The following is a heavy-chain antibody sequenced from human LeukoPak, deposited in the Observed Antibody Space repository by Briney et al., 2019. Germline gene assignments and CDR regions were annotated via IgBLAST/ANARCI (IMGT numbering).Heavy chain of an antibody. CDR2: ISGSGTNT. Sequence: GGSLRLSCAASGFTVSSYEMNWVRQAPGKGLEWVSAISGSGTNTYYADSVKGRFTISRDNSKNTLDLQMNSLRAEDTAVYYCAKANGAIFGVAGYFDYWGQGTLVTVSS. CDR1: GFTVSSYE. V-gene: IGHV3-23*01. D-gene: IGHD3-3*02. CDR3: AKANGAIFGVAGYFDY. J-gene: IGHJ4*02.